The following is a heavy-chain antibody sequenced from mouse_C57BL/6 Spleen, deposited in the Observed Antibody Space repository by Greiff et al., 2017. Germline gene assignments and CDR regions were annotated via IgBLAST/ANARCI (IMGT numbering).Heavy chain of an antibody. V-gene: IGHV1-55*01. CDR3: AGHYGSSRYYAMDD. J-gene: IGHJ4*01. CDR1: GYTFTSYW. CDR2: IYPGSGST. Sequence: QVQLQQPGAELVKPGASVKMSCKASGYTFTSYWITWVKQRPGQGLEWIGDIYPGSGSTNYNEKFKSKATLTVDPSSSTAYMQLSSLTSEDAAVYYWAGHYGSSRYYAMDDWGQGTSVTVSS. D-gene: IGHD1-1*01.